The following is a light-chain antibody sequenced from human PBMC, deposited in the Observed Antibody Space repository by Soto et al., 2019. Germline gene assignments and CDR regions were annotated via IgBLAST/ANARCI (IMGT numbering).Light chain of an antibody. CDR1: QSIRMW. V-gene: IGKV1-5*03. J-gene: IGKJ1*01. Sequence: DIHMTQSPSTLSASVGDRVTITCRASQSIRMWWAWYQQKPGKAPKLLIYAPARFESGVPSRFSGSGSGTEFTLTISSLQPDDFATYYCQHCSDYSWTFGQGTQVEVK. CDR2: APA. CDR3: QHCSDYSWT.